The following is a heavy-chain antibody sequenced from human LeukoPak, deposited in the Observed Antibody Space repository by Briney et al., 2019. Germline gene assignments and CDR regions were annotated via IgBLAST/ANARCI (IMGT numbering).Heavy chain of an antibody. CDR3: AKGSSSNPWYSFDY. CDR2: ISSSSGST. Sequence: GGSLRLSCAASGFTFSSYPMSWVRQAPGKGLEWVSAISSSSGSTYYADSVKGRFTISRDNSKNTLYLQMNSLRADDTALYYCAKGSSSNPWYSFDYWGQGTLVTVSS. D-gene: IGHD2-2*01. V-gene: IGHV3-23*01. CDR1: GFTFSSYP. J-gene: IGHJ4*02.